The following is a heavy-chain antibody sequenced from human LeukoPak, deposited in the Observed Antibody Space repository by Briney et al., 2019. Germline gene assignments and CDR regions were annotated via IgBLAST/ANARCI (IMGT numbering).Heavy chain of an antibody. J-gene: IGHJ4*02. CDR3: ARALASSEDY. D-gene: IGHD6-19*01. CDR1: GFTFSGYW. Sequence: GGSLRLSCAASGFTFSGYWMQWVRQAPGRGLVWVSRMNEDGSITTYADSVEGRFTISRDNAKNTLYLQMNSLRAEDTAVYYCARALASSEDYWGQGTLVTVSS. V-gene: IGHV3-74*01. CDR2: MNEDGSIT.